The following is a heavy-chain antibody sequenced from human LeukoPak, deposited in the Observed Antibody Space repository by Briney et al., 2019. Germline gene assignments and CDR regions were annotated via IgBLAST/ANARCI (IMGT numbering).Heavy chain of an antibody. V-gene: IGHV7-4-1*02. CDR3: ARPIIPTVHYYYYMDV. J-gene: IGHJ6*03. CDR2: INTNTGNP. Sequence: GASVKVSCKASGYTFTSYAMNWVRQAPGQGLEWMGWINTNTGNPTYAQGFTGRFVFSLDTSVSTAYLQISSLKAEDTAVYYCARPIIPTVHYYYYMDVWGKGTTVTVSS. CDR1: GYTFTSYA. D-gene: IGHD6-6*01.